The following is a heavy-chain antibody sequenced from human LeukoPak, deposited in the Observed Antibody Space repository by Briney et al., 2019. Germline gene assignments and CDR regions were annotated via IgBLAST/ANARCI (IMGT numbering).Heavy chain of an antibody. CDR2: VFPSGTT. J-gene: IGHJ6*03. V-gene: IGHV4-61*02. CDR1: GASINSRGFPSGGYY. CDR3: ARLAETYYMDV. Sequence: SQTLSLTCTVSGASINSRGFPSGGYYWSWVRQPAGKGLEWIGRVFPSGTTNYNPSLKSRVTISIDTSKGQFSLKLSSVSAADTAVYYCARLAETYYMDVWGKGTTVTISS.